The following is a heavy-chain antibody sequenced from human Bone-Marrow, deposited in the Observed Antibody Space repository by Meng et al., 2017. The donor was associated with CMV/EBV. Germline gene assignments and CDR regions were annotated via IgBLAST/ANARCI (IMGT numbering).Heavy chain of an antibody. J-gene: IGHJ4*02. V-gene: IGHV1-2*02. CDR2: INPNSGGT. CDR3: ARERHVTEQQRGTGSFDY. Sequence: ASVKVSCKASGYTFTGYYMHWVRQAPGQGLEWMGWINPNSGGTNYAQKFQGRVTMTRDTSISTAYMELSRLRSDDTAVYYCARERHVTEQQRGTGSFDYWGQGTRVTGSS. D-gene: IGHD3-10*01. CDR1: GYTFTGYY.